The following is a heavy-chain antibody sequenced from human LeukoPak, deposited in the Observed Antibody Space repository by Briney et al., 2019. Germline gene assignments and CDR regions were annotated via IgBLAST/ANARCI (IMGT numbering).Heavy chain of an antibody. CDR3: ARGPASGSNFAWFDP. Sequence: WNVGSTGSPDSLKGRFTISRDNAKNSLYLQMNSLRAEDTALYYCARGPASGSNFAWFDPWGQGTLVTVSS. D-gene: IGHD3-10*01. V-gene: IGHV3-20*03. CDR2: WNVGST. J-gene: IGHJ5*02.